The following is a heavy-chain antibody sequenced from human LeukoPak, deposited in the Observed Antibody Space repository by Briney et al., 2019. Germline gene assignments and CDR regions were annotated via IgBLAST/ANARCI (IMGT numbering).Heavy chain of an antibody. CDR3: AKGGQWLAPGLDY. D-gene: IGHD6-19*01. J-gene: IGHJ4*02. CDR2: IRYDGSDE. CDR1: GFTFSDYG. V-gene: IGHV3-30*02. Sequence: GGSLRLSCAASGFTFSDYGMHWARQAPGKGLEWVAFIRYDGSDEYYADSVKGRFTISRDNSKNTLYLQMNSLRAEDTAVYYCAKGGQWLAPGLDYWGQETLVTVSS.